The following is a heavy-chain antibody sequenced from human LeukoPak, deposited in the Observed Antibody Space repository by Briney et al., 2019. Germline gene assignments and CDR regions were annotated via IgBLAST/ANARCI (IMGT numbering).Heavy chain of an antibody. CDR3: ARGAQLYDY. J-gene: IGHJ4*02. CDR2: IYSGGST. Sequence: GGSLRLSCAASGFTVSSNYMSWVRQAPGKGLEWVSFIYSGGSTYYADSVKGRFSISGDNSRSTLYLQMNSLRAEDTAVYYCARGAQLYDYRGQGTLVTVSS. D-gene: IGHD1-1*01. V-gene: IGHV3-53*01. CDR1: GFTVSSNY.